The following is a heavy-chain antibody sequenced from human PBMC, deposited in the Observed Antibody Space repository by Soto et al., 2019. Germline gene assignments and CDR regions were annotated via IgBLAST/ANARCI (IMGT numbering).Heavy chain of an antibody. V-gene: IGHV4-39*01. CDR3: ADMRGQWLPRD. CDR2: IYRTGTA. CDR1: GGSISGSDYY. Sequence: QLQLQESGPRLVEPSETLSLTCTVSGGSISGSDYYWAWLRQPPGKGLEWLGTIYRTGTAYYNPSLKSRVTLFVDPSKNQFFLILNSVSAADTAVYFCADMRGQWLPRDWGQGILVTVSS. D-gene: IGHD6-19*01. J-gene: IGHJ4*02.